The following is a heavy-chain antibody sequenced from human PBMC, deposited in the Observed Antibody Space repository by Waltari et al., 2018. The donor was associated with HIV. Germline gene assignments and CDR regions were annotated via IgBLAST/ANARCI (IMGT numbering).Heavy chain of an antibody. CDR1: GVSTTTYY. J-gene: IGHJ4*02. V-gene: IGHV4-59*01. D-gene: IGHD3-10*01. Sequence: QVQLQESGPGLVKPSETLSLTCNVSGVSTTTYYWSWIRQTPQKGLEWIGYISDSGDTNYNPSLKSRVTISVDTSKNQFSLELNSVTAADTAVYHCASTHHPYYFDYWGQGTLVTVSS. CDR3: ASTHHPYYFDY. CDR2: ISDSGDT.